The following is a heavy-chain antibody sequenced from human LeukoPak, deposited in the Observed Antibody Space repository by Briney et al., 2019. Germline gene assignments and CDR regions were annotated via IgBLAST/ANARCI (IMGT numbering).Heavy chain of an antibody. Sequence: GGSLSLSCAVSGFTFSTYAMSWVRQAPGKGLEWVSSINAGGSYTSYADSVKGRFTISRDNSKNTLYLQMNSLRAEDTAVYYCAKDKGAVTGTFDYWGQGALVTVSS. CDR2: INAGGSYT. D-gene: IGHD1-14*01. V-gene: IGHV3-23*01. J-gene: IGHJ4*02. CDR1: GFTFSTYA. CDR3: AKDKGAVTGTFDY.